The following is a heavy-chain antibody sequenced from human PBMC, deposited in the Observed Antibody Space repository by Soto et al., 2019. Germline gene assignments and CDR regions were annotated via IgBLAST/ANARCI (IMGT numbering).Heavy chain of an antibody. V-gene: IGHV4-61*01. J-gene: IGHJ5*02. D-gene: IGHD2-15*01. CDR3: ASIIKQDIVVDYHVRFDP. CDR1: GGSVSSGSYY. CDR2: IYYSGST. Sequence: QVQLQESGPGLVKPSETLSLTCTVSGGSVSSGSYYWSWIRQPPGKGLEWIGYIYYSGSTNYNPSLKSRVTISVDTSKNQFSLKLSSVTAADTAVYYCASIIKQDIVVDYHVRFDPWGQGTLVTVSS.